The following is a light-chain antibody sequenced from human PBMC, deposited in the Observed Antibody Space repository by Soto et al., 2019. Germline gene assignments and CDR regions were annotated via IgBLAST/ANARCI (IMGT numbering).Light chain of an antibody. J-gene: IGKJ5*01. CDR1: QSVSNNY. Sequence: DIVLTQSACPLSLSPGERATLSWGASQSVSNNYLAWYQQKNGQAPRLFIYGASNRATGIPDRFSGSGYGTEFNLTITSLQTEDFATYYCQQLNSFPITFGQGTRLEIK. V-gene: IGKV3-20*01. CDR3: QQLNSFPIT. CDR2: GAS.